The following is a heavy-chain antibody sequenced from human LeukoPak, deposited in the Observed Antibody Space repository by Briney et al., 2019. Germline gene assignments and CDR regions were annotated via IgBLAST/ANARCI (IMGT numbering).Heavy chain of an antibody. CDR2: IYYSGST. CDR3: ASLSRWELQYFDY. CDR1: GGSISSYY. J-gene: IGHJ4*02. D-gene: IGHD1-26*01. V-gene: IGHV4-59*01. Sequence: SEPLSLTCTVSGGSISSYYWSWIRQPPGKGLEWIGYIYYSGSTNYNPSLKSRGTISVDTSKNQFSLKLSSVTAADTAVYYCASLSRWELQYFDYWGQGTLVTVSS.